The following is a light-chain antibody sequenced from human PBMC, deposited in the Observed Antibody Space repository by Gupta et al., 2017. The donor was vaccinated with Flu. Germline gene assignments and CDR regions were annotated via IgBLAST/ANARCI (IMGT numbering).Light chain of an antibody. Sequence: QSALTQPRSVSGSPGQSVTISCTGTSRDVGGYDYVSWYQRHPGKAPKVMIYDVTKRPSGVPDRFSGSKSGNTASLTISGLQAEDEADYYCCSYAGRYTVFGGGTKLTVL. CDR3: CSYAGRYTV. V-gene: IGLV2-11*01. CDR1: SRDVGGYDY. CDR2: DVT. J-gene: IGLJ3*02.